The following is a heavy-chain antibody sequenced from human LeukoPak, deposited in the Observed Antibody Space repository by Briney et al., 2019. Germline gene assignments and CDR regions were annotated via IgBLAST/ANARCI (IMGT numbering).Heavy chain of an antibody. V-gene: IGHV4-30-4*08. Sequence: SQTLSLTCTVSGGSISSGDYYWSWSRQPRGKGLEWIGYIYYSGSTYYNPPLKSRVTISVDTSKNQFSLKLSSVTAADTAVYYCARDRITIFGVVQNWFDPWGQGTLVTVSS. D-gene: IGHD3-3*01. J-gene: IGHJ5*02. CDR2: IYYSGST. CDR3: ARDRITIFGVVQNWFDP. CDR1: GGSISSGDYY.